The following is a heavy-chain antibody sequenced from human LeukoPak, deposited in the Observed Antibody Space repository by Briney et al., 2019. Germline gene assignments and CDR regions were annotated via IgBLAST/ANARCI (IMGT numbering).Heavy chain of an antibody. CDR2: IWYDGSNK. V-gene: IGHV3-33*01. J-gene: IGHJ4*02. D-gene: IGHD5-18*01. CDR1: GFTFSSYG. CDR3: AREGGDRAMAFDY. Sequence: GRSLRLSCAASGFTFSSYGMHWVRQAPGKGLEWVAVIWYDGSNKYYGDSVKGRLTISRDNSKYTLFLQMNSLRTEDTAVYYCAREGGDRAMAFDYWGQGTLVTVSS.